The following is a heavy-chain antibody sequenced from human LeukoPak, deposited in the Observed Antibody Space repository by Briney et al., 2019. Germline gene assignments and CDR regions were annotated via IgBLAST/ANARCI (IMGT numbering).Heavy chain of an antibody. J-gene: IGHJ4*02. CDR3: ARDRGPRTGFMVREAYDY. CDR1: GFTFSDYW. V-gene: IGHV3-74*01. D-gene: IGHD3-10*01. Sequence: GRSLRLPCAASGFTFSDYWIHWVRQAPGKGLVWVSRINTDGSITNYADSVKGRFSISRDNAKNTLYLQMSSLRAEDTAVYYCARDRGPRTGFMVREAYDYWGQGTLVTVSS. CDR2: INTDGSIT.